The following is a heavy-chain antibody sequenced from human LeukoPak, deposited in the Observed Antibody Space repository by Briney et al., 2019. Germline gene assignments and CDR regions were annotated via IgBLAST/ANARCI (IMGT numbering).Heavy chain of an antibody. CDR3: ARASETHDAFDI. CDR2: INPNSGGT. J-gene: IGHJ3*02. Sequence: ASVKVSCKASGYTFTGYYMHWVRQAPGQGLEWMGRINPNSGGTNYAQKFQGRVTMTRDTSISTAYMELSRLRSDDTAAYYCARASETHDAFDIWGQGTMVTVSS. V-gene: IGHV1-2*06. CDR1: GYTFTGYY.